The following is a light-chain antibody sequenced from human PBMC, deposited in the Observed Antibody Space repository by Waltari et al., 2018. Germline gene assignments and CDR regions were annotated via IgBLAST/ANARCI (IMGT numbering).Light chain of an antibody. CDR2: AAS. V-gene: IGKV1-39*01. CDR1: QRIDHY. CDR3: QQSDSVPRT. Sequence: IQMTHNPSSLSASVGDRVTITCRASQRIDHYVNWYQQRPGKSPKRLIFAASRLQSGVPARFSGSGSGTEFTLGISTLQPEDCATYVCQQSDSVPRTFGQGTRVEI. J-gene: IGKJ1*01.